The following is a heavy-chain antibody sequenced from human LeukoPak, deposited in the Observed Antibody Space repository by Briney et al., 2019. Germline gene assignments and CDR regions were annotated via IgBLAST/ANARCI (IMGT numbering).Heavy chain of an antibody. V-gene: IGHV4-38-2*02. J-gene: IGHJ4*02. CDR2: IYHDGST. CDR1: GYSISSGAC. Sequence: SETLSLTCAVSGYSISSGACWGWLRQPPGKGLEWIGCIYHDGSTYYNPSLKSRVTISVDTSKNQFSLKLTSVTATDTAVYYCVRDPPDYWGQGTLVTVSS. CDR3: VRDPPDY.